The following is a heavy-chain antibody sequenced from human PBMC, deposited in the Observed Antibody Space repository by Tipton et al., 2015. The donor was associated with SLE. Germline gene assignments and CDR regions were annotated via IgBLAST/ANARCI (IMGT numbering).Heavy chain of an antibody. CDR1: GGSISSSSYY. D-gene: IGHD1-26*01. CDR3: ARVGGVGATRYYYYMDV. J-gene: IGHJ6*03. CDR2: IYYSGST. V-gene: IGHV4-39*07. Sequence: PGLVKPSETLSLTCTVSGGSISSSSYYWGWIRQPPGKGLEWIGSIYYSGSTNYNPSLKSRVTMSVDTSTNQFSLKLSSVTAADTAVYYCARVGGVGATRYYYYMDVWGKGTTVTVSS.